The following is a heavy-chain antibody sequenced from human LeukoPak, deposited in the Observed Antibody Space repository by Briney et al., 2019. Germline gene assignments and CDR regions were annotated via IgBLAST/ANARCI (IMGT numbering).Heavy chain of an antibody. CDR3: AKDILYSSSTDRWACDH. D-gene: IGHD6-6*01. J-gene: IGHJ4*02. Sequence: GGSLRLSCAASGFTFSSYAMSWVRQAPGKGLEWVSGIGGTGHFTYYADSAKGRFTVSRDNPKNTLYLQMNTLKPEDTAVYYCAKDILYSSSTDRWACDHWGQGTLVTVSS. V-gene: IGHV3-23*01. CDR2: IGGTGHFT. CDR1: GFTFSSYA.